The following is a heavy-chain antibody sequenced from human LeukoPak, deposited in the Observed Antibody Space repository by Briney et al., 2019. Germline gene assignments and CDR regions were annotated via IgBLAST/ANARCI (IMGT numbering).Heavy chain of an antibody. CDR2: ISGSGGST. Sequence: ETLSLTCAVSGGSVSSDTYYWSWIRQPPGKGLEWVSAISGSGGSTYYADSVKGRFTISRDNSKNTLYLQMNSPRSEDTAVYYCAKVVPDVDTAMVPGQIYYYYGMYVWGQGTTVTVSS. V-gene: IGHV3-23*01. CDR3: AKVVPDVDTAMVPGQIYYYYGMYV. J-gene: IGHJ6*02. CDR1: GGSVSSDTYY. D-gene: IGHD5-18*01.